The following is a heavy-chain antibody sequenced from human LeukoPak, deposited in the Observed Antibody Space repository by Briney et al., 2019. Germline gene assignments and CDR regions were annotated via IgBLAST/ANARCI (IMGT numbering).Heavy chain of an antibody. V-gene: IGHV4-34*01. D-gene: IGHD2-15*01. CDR2: INHRGST. J-gene: IGHJ3*02. Sequence: SETLSLTCAVYGGSFSGYYWSWIRQPPGKGLEWIGEINHRGSTNYNASLKSRVTISVDTSKNQFSLKLSSVTAADTAVYYCAREEDCSGGICYLGNAFDIWGQGTMVTVSS. CDR1: GGSFSGYY. CDR3: AREEDCSGGICYLGNAFDI.